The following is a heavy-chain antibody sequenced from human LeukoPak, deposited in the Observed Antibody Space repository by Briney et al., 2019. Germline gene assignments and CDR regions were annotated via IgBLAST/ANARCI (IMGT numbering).Heavy chain of an antibody. J-gene: IGHJ6*02. Sequence: SVKVSCKASGYTFTSYDINWVRQATGQGLEWMGRIIPILGIANYAQKFQGRVTITADKSTSTAYMELSSLRSEDTAVYYCARDRYSYDLYYYYGMDVWGQGTTVTVSS. CDR2: IIPILGIA. CDR3: ARDRYSYDLYYYYGMDV. CDR1: GYTFTSYD. V-gene: IGHV1-69*04. D-gene: IGHD5-18*01.